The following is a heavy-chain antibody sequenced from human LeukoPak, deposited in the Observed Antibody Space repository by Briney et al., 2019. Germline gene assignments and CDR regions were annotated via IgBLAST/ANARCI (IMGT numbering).Heavy chain of an antibody. V-gene: IGHV4-31*03. Sequence: SETLSLTCTVSGGSISSGNYYWSWIRQHPGKGLEWIGYIYYSGSTYYNPSLKSRVTISVDTSKNQFSLKLSSVTAADTAVYYCARAPPGYSSGLDSWGQGTLVTVSS. J-gene: IGHJ4*02. CDR3: ARAPPGYSSGLDS. CDR1: GGSISSGNYY. D-gene: IGHD6-25*01. CDR2: IYYSGST.